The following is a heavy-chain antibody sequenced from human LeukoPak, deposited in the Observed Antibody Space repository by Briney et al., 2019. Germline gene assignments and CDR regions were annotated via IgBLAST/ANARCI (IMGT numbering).Heavy chain of an antibody. CDR2: ISSSGSTI. CDR1: GFTFSDYY. J-gene: IGHJ3*02. D-gene: IGHD5-18*01. V-gene: IGHV3-11*04. Sequence: PGGSLRLSCAASGFTFSDYYMSWIRQAPGKGLEWVSYISSSGSTIYYADSVKGRFTISRDNAKNSLYLQMNSLRAEDTAVYYCAREMATAMVSDAFDIWGQGTMVTVSS. CDR3: AREMATAMVSDAFDI.